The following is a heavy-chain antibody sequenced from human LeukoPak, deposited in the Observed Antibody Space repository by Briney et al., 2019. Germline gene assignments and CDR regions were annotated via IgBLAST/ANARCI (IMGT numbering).Heavy chain of an antibody. J-gene: IGHJ5*02. CDR3: ASSYRVRGVIGFDP. V-gene: IGHV1-8*02. D-gene: IGHD3-10*02. Sequence: GASVKVSCKASGYTFTNYDINWVRQATGQGLEWMGWMNPNSGNTGYAQKFQGRVTMTRNTSISTAYMELSSLRSEDTAVYYCASSYRVRGVIGFDPWGQGTLVTVSS. CDR2: MNPNSGNT. CDR1: GYTFTNYD.